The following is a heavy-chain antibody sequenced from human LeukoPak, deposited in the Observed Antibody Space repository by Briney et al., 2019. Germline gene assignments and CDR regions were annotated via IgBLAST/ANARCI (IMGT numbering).Heavy chain of an antibody. D-gene: IGHD3-10*01. CDR1: GGSISSSSYY. CDR3: ARGFGYMDV. V-gene: IGHV4-39*07. J-gene: IGHJ6*03. CDR2: IYYSGST. Sequence: SETLSLTCTVSGGSISSSSYYWGWIRQPPGKGLEWIGSIYYSGSTYYNPSLKSRVTISVDTSKNQSSLKLSSVTAADTAVYYCARGFGYMDVWGKGTTVTVSS.